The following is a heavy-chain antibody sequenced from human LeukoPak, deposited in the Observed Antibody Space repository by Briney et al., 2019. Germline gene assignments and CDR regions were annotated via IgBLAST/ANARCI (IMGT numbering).Heavy chain of an antibody. CDR3: ARAENYYYYYGMDV. CDR1: GFTFTYTW. V-gene: IGHV3-48*01. CDR2: ISSSSSTI. J-gene: IGHJ6*02. Sequence: GGSLRLSCAASGFTFTYTWMNWVRQAPGKGLEWVSYISSSSSTIYYADSVKGRFTISRDNAKNSLYLQMNSLRAEDTAVYYCARAENYYYYYGMDVWGQGTTVTVSS.